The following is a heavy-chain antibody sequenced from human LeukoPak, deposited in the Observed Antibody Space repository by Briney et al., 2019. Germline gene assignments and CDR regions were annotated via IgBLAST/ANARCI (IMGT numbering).Heavy chain of an antibody. J-gene: IGHJ4*02. Sequence: TGGSLRLSCAASGFTFSNYYMSWIRQAPGQGLEWISYISSSSSYTNDADSVKGRFTISRDNARNSLYLQLNSLRAEDTAVYYCAREAYDHVWGSYRYVDSWGQGTLVTVSS. V-gene: IGHV3-11*05. CDR1: GFTFSNYY. CDR3: AREAYDHVWGSYRYVDS. CDR2: ISSSSSYT. D-gene: IGHD3-16*02.